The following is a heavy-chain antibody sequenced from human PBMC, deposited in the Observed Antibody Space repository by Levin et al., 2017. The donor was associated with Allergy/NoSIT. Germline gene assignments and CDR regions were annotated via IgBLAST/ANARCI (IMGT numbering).Heavy chain of an antibody. Sequence: GESLKISCVASGFTFSTYAMSWVRQAPGKGLEWVSAISNSDDNTYYADSVKGRFTISRDNSRNTLYLQLNSLRAEDTAVYFCARDRHGDYFDYWGQGTLVTVSS. CDR1: GFTFSTYA. CDR3: ARDRHGDYFDY. CDR2: ISNSDDNT. V-gene: IGHV3-23*01. D-gene: IGHD4-17*01. J-gene: IGHJ4*02.